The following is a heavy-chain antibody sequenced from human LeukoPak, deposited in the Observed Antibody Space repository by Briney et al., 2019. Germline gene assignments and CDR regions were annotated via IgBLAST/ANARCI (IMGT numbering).Heavy chain of an antibody. CDR3: ARDECPLWSISCHRGFDP. J-gene: IGHJ5*02. V-gene: IGHV4-4*07. CDR1: GGSISTYY. CDR2: IYKSGSS. D-gene: IGHD2-2*02. Sequence: SETLSLTFSVSGGSISTYYWSWVRQSAGKGLGWIGRIYKSGSSNYNPSLKSRVSMAVDSSKNHFSLNLTSVTAEDTAVYYCARDECPLWSISCHRGFDPWGQGLLVTVSS.